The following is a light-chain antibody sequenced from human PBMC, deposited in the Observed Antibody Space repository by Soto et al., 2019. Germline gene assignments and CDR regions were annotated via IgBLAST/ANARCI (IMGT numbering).Light chain of an antibody. CDR3: QQYGSSPLT. CDR2: GAS. J-gene: IGKJ4*01. Sequence: EIVLTQSPGTLSLSPGERVTLSCRASQSVSSSYLAWYQQKPGQAPRLLIYGASSRATGIPDRFSGSGSGTDFTLTSSRLEPEDFAVYYCQQYGSSPLTFGGGTKVEIK. V-gene: IGKV3-20*01. CDR1: QSVSSSY.